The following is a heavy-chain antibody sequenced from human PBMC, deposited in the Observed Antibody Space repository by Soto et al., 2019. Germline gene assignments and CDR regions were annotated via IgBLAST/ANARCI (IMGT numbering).Heavy chain of an antibody. Sequence: GGSLRLSCSASGFTFSSYAMHWVRQAPGKGLEYVSAISSNGGSTYYADSVKGRFTISRDNSKNTLYLQMSSLRAEDTAVYYCVKGKAVAGLNDAFDIWGQGTMVTVSS. V-gene: IGHV3-64D*08. CDR3: VKGKAVAGLNDAFDI. D-gene: IGHD6-19*01. CDR1: GFTFSSYA. CDR2: ISSNGGST. J-gene: IGHJ3*02.